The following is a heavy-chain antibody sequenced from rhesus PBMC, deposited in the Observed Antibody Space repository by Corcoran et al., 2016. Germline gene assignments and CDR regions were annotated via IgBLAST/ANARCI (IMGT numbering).Heavy chain of an antibody. CDR2: ISGSGIT. Sequence: QVQLQGSGPGLVKPSETLSLTCAVSGASIRTNWWTWIRQSPGKGLEWIGEISGSGITKYNPDLKSRVTFSKDASKNQVSLNLRSVTAADTAVYYCGMSSGNYYFNNWGQGVLVTVSS. J-gene: IGHJ4*01. D-gene: IGHD6-31*01. V-gene: IGHV4-80*01. CDR3: GMSSGNYYFNN. CDR1: GASIRTNW.